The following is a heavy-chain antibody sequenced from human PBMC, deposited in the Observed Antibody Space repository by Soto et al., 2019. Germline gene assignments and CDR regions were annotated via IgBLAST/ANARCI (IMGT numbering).Heavy chain of an antibody. Sequence: ASVKVSCKASGYTFTSYAIHWLRQAPGQSLEWVGWIDTGNHNTKYSQKFQGRVTITTDTFANTADMELSGLTSEDTAVYYCARDAKWDPRGAEAQPDDYSAYCGPGTLVTGFS. V-gene: IGHV1-3*04. D-gene: IGHD1-26*01. J-gene: IGHJ4*02. CDR1: GYTFTSYA. CDR3: ARDAKWDPRGAEAQPDDYSAY. CDR2: IDTGNHNT.